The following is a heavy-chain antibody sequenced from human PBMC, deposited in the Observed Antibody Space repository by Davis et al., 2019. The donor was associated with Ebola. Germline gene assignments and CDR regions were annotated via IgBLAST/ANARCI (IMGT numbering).Heavy chain of an antibody. CDR3: AREEWEVRRVDFDD. D-gene: IGHD1-26*01. CDR2: IKPSGGST. J-gene: IGHJ4*02. Sequence: AASVKVSCKASGYTFTSYYMHWVRQAPGQGLEWMGIIKPSGGSTIYAQNFQGRVTLTRDTSTSTAYMELSSLRPEDTAVYYCAREEWEVRRVDFDDWGQGTLVTVSS. CDR1: GYTFTSYY. V-gene: IGHV1-46*01.